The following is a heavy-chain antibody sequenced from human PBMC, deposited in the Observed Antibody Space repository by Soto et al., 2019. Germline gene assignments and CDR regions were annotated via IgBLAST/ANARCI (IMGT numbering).Heavy chain of an antibody. J-gene: IGHJ3*02. Sequence: QVHLVQSGAEVKKPGSSVKVSCKASGGSFYTYAFTWVRQAPGQGLEWMGGITPMVGTTKSAQKFQGRVTFSADESTSTAYMELSNLRSDDTAVYYCARGPSEGGIGVAGHAFDIWGQGTMVTVSS. CDR1: GGSFYTYA. D-gene: IGHD6-19*01. CDR2: ITPMVGTT. CDR3: ARGPSEGGIGVAGHAFDI. V-gene: IGHV1-69*01.